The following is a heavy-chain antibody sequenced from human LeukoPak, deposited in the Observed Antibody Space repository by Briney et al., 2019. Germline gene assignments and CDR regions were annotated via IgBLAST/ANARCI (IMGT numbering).Heavy chain of an antibody. J-gene: IGHJ6*03. V-gene: IGHV4-38-2*02. CDR3: AGDVAAAGIAKYYYYYMDV. CDR1: GYSISSGYY. CDR2: IYHSGST. D-gene: IGHD6-13*01. Sequence: SETLSLTCTVSGYSISSGYYWGWIRQPPGKGLEWIGSIYHSGSTYYNPSLKSRVTISVDTSKNQFSLKLSSVTAADTAVYYCAGDVAAAGIAKYYYYYMDVWGKGTTVTISS.